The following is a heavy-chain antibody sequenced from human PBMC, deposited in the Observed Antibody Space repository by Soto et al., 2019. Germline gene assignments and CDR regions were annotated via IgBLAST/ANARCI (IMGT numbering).Heavy chain of an antibody. CDR3: TTGPVGITMIVVGMDV. V-gene: IGHV3-15*01. D-gene: IGHD3-22*01. CDR2: IKSKTDGGTT. CDR1: GFTFSNAW. J-gene: IGHJ6*02. Sequence: SGGSLRLSCAASGFTFSNAWMSWVRQAPGKGLEWVGRIKSKTDGGTTDYAAPVKGRFTISRDDSKNTLYLQMNSLKTEDTAVYYCTTGPVGITMIVVGMDVWGQGTTVTVSS.